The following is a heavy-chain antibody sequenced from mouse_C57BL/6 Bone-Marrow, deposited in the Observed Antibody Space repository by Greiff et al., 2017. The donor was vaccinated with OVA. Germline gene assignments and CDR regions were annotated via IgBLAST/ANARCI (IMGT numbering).Heavy chain of an antibody. CDR2: IAPETGGT. CDR1: GYTFTDYE. Sequence: VQLQQSGAELVRPGASVTLSCKASGYTFTDYEMHWVKQTPVHGLEWIGAIAPETGGTAYNQKFKGTAILTADKSSSTAYMELRSLTSEDSAVYYCSNSFDYWGQGTTLTVSS. CDR3: SNSFDY. V-gene: IGHV1-15*01. J-gene: IGHJ2*01.